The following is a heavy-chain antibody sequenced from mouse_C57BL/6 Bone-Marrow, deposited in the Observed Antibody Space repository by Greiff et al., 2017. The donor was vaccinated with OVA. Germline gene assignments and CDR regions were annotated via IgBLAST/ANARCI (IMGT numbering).Heavy chain of an antibody. V-gene: IGHV1-55*01. CDR3: ARSNYGSNDWYFDV. D-gene: IGHD1-1*01. Sequence: QVQLQQPGAELVKPGASVKLSCKASGYTFTSYWITWVKQRPGQGLEWIGDIYPGSGSTNYNEKFKSKATLTVDTSSSTAYMQLSSLTSEDSAVYYCARSNYGSNDWYFDVWGTGTTVTVSS. J-gene: IGHJ1*03. CDR1: GYTFTSYW. CDR2: IYPGSGST.